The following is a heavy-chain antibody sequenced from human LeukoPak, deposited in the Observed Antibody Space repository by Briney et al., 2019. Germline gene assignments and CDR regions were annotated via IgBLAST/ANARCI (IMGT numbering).Heavy chain of an antibody. J-gene: IGHJ6*02. Sequence: ASVKVSCKASGYTFTSYYMQWVRQAPGQGLEWMGIIDPSGGSTSYAQKFQGRVTMTRDTSTSTVYMDLSSLRSEDTAVYYCATEGGGSYYGWHYYYGMDVWGQGTTVTVSS. CDR2: IDPSGGST. CDR3: ATEGGGSYYGWHYYYGMDV. CDR1: GYTFTSYY. V-gene: IGHV1-46*01. D-gene: IGHD1-26*01.